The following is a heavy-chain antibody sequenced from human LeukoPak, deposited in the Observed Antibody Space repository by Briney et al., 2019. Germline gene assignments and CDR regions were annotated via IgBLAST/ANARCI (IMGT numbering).Heavy chain of an antibody. Sequence: PSETLSLTCTVSGDSITSYNYYWGWVRQPPGKGLEWIGSFYYSRTTFYSPSLKSRVSISGDRSKNQISLEVRSVTAADAAVYYCVRDRSMRMETFDPWGLGILVTVSS. CDR3: VRDRSMRMETFDP. J-gene: IGHJ5*02. D-gene: IGHD2/OR15-2a*01. CDR2: FYYSRTT. V-gene: IGHV4-39*07. CDR1: GDSITSYNYY.